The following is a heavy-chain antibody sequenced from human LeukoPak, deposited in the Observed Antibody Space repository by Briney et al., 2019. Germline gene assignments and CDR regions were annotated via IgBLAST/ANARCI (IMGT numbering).Heavy chain of an antibody. CDR3: ARGNPLRYVDWFVGGWFDS. Sequence: SETLSLTCAVYGGSFSGYYWSSIRQPPGKGLEWVGEINHSGSTNYNPSLKSRVTLSVDTSKNQFSLKLSSVTAADTAVYYCARGNPLRYVDWFVGGWFDSWGQGTLVTVSS. J-gene: IGHJ5*01. CDR1: GGSFSGYY. V-gene: IGHV4-34*01. D-gene: IGHD3-9*01. CDR2: INHSGST.